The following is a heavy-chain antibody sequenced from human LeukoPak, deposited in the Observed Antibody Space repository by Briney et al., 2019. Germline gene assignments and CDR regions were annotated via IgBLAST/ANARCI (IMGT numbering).Heavy chain of an antibody. CDR1: GGTFSSYA. CDR3: ARDHSSSSQLFDY. Sequence: ASVKVSCKASGGTFSSYAISWVRQAPGQGLEWMGGIIPIFGTANYAQKFQGRVTITADESTSTAYMELSSLRSDDTAVYYCARDHSSSSQLFDYWGQGALVTVSS. V-gene: IGHV1-69*13. D-gene: IGHD6-13*01. J-gene: IGHJ4*02. CDR2: IIPIFGTA.